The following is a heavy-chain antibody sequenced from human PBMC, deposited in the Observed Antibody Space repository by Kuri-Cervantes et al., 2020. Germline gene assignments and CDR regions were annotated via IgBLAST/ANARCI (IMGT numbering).Heavy chain of an antibody. CDR2: INHRGST. J-gene: IGHJ5*02. V-gene: IGHV4-34*01. CDR1: IGSFSSYF. Sequence: SETLSLTCDVYIGSFSSYFWSWIRQSPGKGLEWIGEINHRGSTNYNPSLMGRVTISVDTSKNQFSLKLSSVTAADTAVYYCARDLDWFDPWGQGTLVTVSS. CDR3: ARDLDWFDP.